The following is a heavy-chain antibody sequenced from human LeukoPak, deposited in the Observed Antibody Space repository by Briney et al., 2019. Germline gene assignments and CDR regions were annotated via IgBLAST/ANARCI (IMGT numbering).Heavy chain of an antibody. V-gene: IGHV3-21*01. CDR3: ARDGANSFTYYYYGMDV. Sequence: KPGGSLRLSCAASGFTFSSYSMNWVRQAPGKGLEWVSSISSSSSYIYYADSVKGRFTISRDNAKNSLYLQMNSLRAEDTAVYYCARDGANSFTYYYYGMDVWGQGTTVTVSS. CDR1: GFTFSSYS. CDR2: ISSSSSYI. J-gene: IGHJ6*02. D-gene: IGHD4/OR15-4a*01.